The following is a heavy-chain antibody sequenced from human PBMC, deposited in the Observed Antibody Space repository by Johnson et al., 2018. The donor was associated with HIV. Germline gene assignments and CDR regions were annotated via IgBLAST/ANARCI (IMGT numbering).Heavy chain of an antibody. CDR3: ARLRGAFDI. D-gene: IGHD3-10*01. CDR2: LYSGGST. J-gene: IGHJ3*02. V-gene: IGHV3-66*04. Sequence: VQLVESGGGLVQPGGSLRLSCAASGFTVSSNYMNWVRQAPGKGLEWVSVLYSGGSTYYADFVKDRFIISRDNSKNTLYLQMGSLRVEDMAVYYCARLRGAFDIWGQGTMVTVSS. CDR1: GFTVSSNY.